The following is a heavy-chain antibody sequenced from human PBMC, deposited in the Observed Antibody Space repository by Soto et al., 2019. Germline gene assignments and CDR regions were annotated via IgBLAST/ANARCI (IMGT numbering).Heavy chain of an antibody. D-gene: IGHD6-6*01. Sequence: PGGSLRLSCAASGFTFSSYAMSWVRQAPGKGLDWVAYISSSSRTTKYGDSVKGRFTISRDNAKNSLFLQMNSLRGEDTAVYYCARDVYRYSSSSPEDVWGQGTTVTVSS. CDR3: ARDVYRYSSSSPEDV. V-gene: IGHV3-48*04. CDR2: ISSSSRTT. J-gene: IGHJ6*02. CDR1: GFTFSSYA.